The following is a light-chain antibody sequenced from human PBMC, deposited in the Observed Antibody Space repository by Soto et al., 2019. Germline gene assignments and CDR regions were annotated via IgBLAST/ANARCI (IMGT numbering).Light chain of an antibody. V-gene: IGLV1-51*01. J-gene: IGLJ2*01. CDR2: DNN. CDR3: GTWDSSLSAVV. CDR1: SSNIGNNY. Sequence: QSVLTQPPSVSAAPGQKVTISCSGSSSNIGNNYVSCYQQLPGTAPKLLIIDNNNRPSGIPDRFSGSKSGTSATLGITGLQTGDEADYYCGTWDSSLSAVVFGGGTKLTVL.